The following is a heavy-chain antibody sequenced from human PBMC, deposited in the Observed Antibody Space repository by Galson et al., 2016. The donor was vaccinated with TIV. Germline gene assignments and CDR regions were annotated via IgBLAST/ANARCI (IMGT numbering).Heavy chain of an antibody. CDR2: ISSSETT. V-gene: IGHV3-11*01. CDR3: ARSLVISAADLDH. CDR1: GFSFSDYY. J-gene: IGHJ4*02. Sequence: SLRLSCAASGFSFSDYYMSWIRQAPGKGLEWVAHISSSETTYHTDAVKGRFTISRDNAKNSLILQMNSLRIEDTGVYYCARSLVISAADLDHWGQGTLVTVSS. D-gene: IGHD6-13*01.